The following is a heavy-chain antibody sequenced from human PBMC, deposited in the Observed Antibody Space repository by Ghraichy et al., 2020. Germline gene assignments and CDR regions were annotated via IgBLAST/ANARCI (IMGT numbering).Heavy chain of an antibody. D-gene: IGHD5-12*01. Sequence: GGSLRLSCAASGFTFSSYGMHWVRQAPGKGLEWVAVIWYDGSNKYYADSVKGRFTISRDNSKNTLYLQMNSLRAEDTAVYYCARDSKEWLRSPYTKGGQYNWFDPWGQGTLVTVSS. V-gene: IGHV3-33*01. CDR1: GFTFSSYG. CDR3: ARDSKEWLRSPYTKGGQYNWFDP. J-gene: IGHJ5*02. CDR2: IWYDGSNK.